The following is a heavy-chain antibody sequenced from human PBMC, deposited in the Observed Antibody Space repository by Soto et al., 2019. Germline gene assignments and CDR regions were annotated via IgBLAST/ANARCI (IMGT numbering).Heavy chain of an antibody. CDR1: GGSFSGYY. CDR2: INHSGST. CDR3: ARGRGYDFWSGYPYYYYMDV. V-gene: IGHV4-34*01. J-gene: IGHJ6*03. D-gene: IGHD3-3*01. Sequence: VQLQQWGAGLLKPSETLSLTCAVYGGSFSGYYWSWIRQPPGKGLEWIGEINHSGSTNYNPSLKSRVTISVDTSKNQFSLKLSSVTAADTAVYYCARGRGYDFWSGYPYYYYMDVWGKGTTVTVSS.